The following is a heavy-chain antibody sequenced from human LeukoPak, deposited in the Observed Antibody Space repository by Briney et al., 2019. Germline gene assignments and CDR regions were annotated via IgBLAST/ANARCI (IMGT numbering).Heavy chain of an antibody. CDR3: ARSRIAARPVDY. D-gene: IGHD6-6*01. CDR1: GGSINTYY. V-gene: IGHV4-59*08. Sequence: SETLSLTCAVSGGSINTYYWSWIRQPPGKGLEWIGCVYFSGGTTYNPSLKSRVTISLDTSKNQFSLKLSAVTAADTAVYYCARSRIAARPVDYWGQGTLVTVSS. J-gene: IGHJ4*02. CDR2: VYFSGGT.